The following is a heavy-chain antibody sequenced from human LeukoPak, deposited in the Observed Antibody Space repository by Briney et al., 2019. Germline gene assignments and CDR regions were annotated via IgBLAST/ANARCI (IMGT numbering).Heavy chain of an antibody. D-gene: IGHD5-12*01. CDR1: GYSFTDYY. CDR3: AKDRYGDYEAPFHYYMDA. J-gene: IGHJ6*03. V-gene: IGHV1-2*02. Sequence: ASVKVSCKASGYSFTDYYINWVRQAPGQGLEWMGWINPNHGGTHYAQKFQGRVTMTRDTSIDTAYMQLSRLRSDDTAVYYCAKDRYGDYEAPFHYYMDAWGRGTTVTVSS. CDR2: INPNHGGT.